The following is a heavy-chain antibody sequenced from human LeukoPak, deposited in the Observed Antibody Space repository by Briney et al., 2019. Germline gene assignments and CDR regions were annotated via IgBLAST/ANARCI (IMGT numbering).Heavy chain of an antibody. CDR1: GYTFTSYD. J-gene: IGHJ4*02. D-gene: IGHD3-22*01. Sequence: ASVKVSCKASGYTFTSYDINWVRQATGQGLEWMGWMNPNSGNTGYAQKFQGRVTMTRNTSISTAYMELSSLRSEDTAVYYCARALYYYDSSGYYLGYYFDYWGQGTLVTVSS. V-gene: IGHV1-8*01. CDR3: ARALYYYDSSGYYLGYYFDY. CDR2: MNPNSGNT.